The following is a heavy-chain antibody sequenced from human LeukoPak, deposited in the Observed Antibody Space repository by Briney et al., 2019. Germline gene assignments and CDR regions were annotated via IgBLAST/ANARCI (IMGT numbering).Heavy chain of an antibody. CDR3: ARVNYYDSSGYYGLDY. Sequence: GGSLRLSCAASGFTVSSNYMSWVRQAPGKGLEWVSGISGSGGSTYYADSVKGRFTISRDNSKNTLYLQMNSLRAEDTAVYYCARVNYYDSSGYYGLDYWAQGTLVTVSS. D-gene: IGHD3-22*01. CDR2: ISGSGGST. V-gene: IGHV3-23*01. J-gene: IGHJ4*02. CDR1: GFTVSSNY.